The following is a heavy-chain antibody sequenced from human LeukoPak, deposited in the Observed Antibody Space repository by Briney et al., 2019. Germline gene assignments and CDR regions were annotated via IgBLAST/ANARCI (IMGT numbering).Heavy chain of an antibody. CDR3: ARDRVAIYYYYGMDV. CDR2: ISSSRSYI. V-gene: IGHV3-21*01. Sequence: GVSLRLSCAASGFTFSGYSMNWVRQAPGKGLEWVSSISSSRSYIYYADSVKGRFTISRDNAKNSLYLQMNSLRAEDTAVYYCARDRVAIYYYYGMDVWGQGTTVTVSS. J-gene: IGHJ6*02. D-gene: IGHD2-15*01. CDR1: GFTFSGYS.